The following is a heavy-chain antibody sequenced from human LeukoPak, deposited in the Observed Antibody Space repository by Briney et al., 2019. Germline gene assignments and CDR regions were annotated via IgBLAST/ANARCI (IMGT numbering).Heavy chain of an antibody. Sequence: GGSLRLSCAASGFTFSRYRMNWVRQAPGKGLEWVSSISSSSSYIYYADSVKGRFTISRDNAKKSLYLQMNSLRAEDTAVYYCRHYYGSGDFDYWGQGTLVTVSS. CDR1: GFTFSRYR. D-gene: IGHD3-10*01. V-gene: IGHV3-21*01. J-gene: IGHJ4*02. CDR2: ISSSSSYI. CDR3: RHYYGSGDFDY.